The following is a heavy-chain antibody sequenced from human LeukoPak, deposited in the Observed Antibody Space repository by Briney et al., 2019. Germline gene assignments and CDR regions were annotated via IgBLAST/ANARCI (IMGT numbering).Heavy chain of an antibody. Sequence: GESLKISCRGSGYNFRNYWIGWVRQMPGQGLEWMGVIYPGDSETRYSPSFQGQVTISADKSINTAYLQWSSLKASDTSMYYCASMFSGSPTTFDYWGQGTLVTVSS. D-gene: IGHD1-26*01. CDR3: ASMFSGSPTTFDY. V-gene: IGHV5-51*01. J-gene: IGHJ4*02. CDR2: IYPGDSET. CDR1: GYNFRNYW.